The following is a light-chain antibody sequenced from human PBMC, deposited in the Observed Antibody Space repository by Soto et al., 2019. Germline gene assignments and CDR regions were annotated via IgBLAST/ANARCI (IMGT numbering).Light chain of an antibody. J-gene: IGKJ4*01. CDR3: QQANSFPHT. Sequence: DIQMTQSPSTLSGSVGDRVTITCRASQTISSWLAWYQQKPGKAPKLLIYKASTLKSGVPSRFSGSGSGTEFTLTISSLQPDDFATYYCQQANSFPHTFGGGTKVDNK. V-gene: IGKV1-5*03. CDR1: QTISSW. CDR2: KAS.